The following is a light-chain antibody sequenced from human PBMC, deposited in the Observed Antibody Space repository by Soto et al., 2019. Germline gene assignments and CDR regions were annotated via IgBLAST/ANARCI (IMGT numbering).Light chain of an antibody. J-gene: IGLJ1*01. V-gene: IGLV2-18*02. CDR2: DVN. Sequence: QSALTQPPSVSGSPGQSVTISCTGTNSDVGSYNRVSWYHQPPGTAPKLMIYDVNSRPSGVSDRFSGSKSGDTASLTISGLQAEYEGDYYCNSFTTSSTYVFGTGTKVTVL. CDR1: NSDVGSYNR. CDR3: NSFTTSSTYV.